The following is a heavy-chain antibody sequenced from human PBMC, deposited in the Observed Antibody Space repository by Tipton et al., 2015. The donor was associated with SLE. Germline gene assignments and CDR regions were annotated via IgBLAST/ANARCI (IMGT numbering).Heavy chain of an antibody. V-gene: IGHV4-59*01. CDR1: GGSISSYY. CDR2: IYYSGST. CDR3: ARETTGDTDYYYGMDV. D-gene: IGHD7-27*01. J-gene: IGHJ6*02. Sequence: TLSLTCTVSGGSISSYYWSWIRQPPGKGLEWIGYIYYSGSTNYNPSLKSRVTISVDTSKNQFSLNLSSVTAADTAVYYCARETTGDTDYYYGMDVWGQGTTVTVSS.